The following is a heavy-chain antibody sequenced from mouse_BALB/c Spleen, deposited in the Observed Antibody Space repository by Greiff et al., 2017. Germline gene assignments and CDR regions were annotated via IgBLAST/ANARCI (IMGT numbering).Heavy chain of an antibody. CDR2: ISSGGSYT. V-gene: IGHV5-6*01. CDR3: DRGGNALAP. J-gene: IGHJ2*01. CDR1: GFTFSSYG. Sequence: EVQLVESGGDLVKPGGSLKLSCAASGFTFSSYGMSWVRQTPDKRLEWVATISSGGSYTYYPDTVKGRFTISRDNARNILYLQMSSLRSADTAMYYCDRGGNALAPWGQGTTLTVSS.